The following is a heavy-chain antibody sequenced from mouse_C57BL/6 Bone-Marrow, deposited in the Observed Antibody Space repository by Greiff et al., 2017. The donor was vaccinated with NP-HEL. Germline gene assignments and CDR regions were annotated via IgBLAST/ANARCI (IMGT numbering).Heavy chain of an antibody. CDR2: INYDGSST. D-gene: IGHD1-1*01. V-gene: IGHV5-16*01. J-gene: IGHJ4*01. CDR3: ALTHHITTVVVDY. CDR1: GFTFSDYY. Sequence: DVMLVESEGGLVQPGSSMKLSCTASGFTFSDYYMAWVRQVPEKGLEWVANINYDGSSTYYLDSLKSRFIISRDNAKHILYLQMSSLKSEDPATYYVALTHHITTVVVDYWVQPTSVTVSS.